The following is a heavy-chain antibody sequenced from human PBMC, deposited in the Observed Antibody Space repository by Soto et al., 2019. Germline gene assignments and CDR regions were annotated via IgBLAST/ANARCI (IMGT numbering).Heavy chain of an antibody. CDR2: ISGKNGNT. Sequence: QVHLVQSGGELKKPGASVKVSCKASGYSFSDFGITWVRQAPGQGLEWMGWISGKNGNTNYAQKVQGRVTLTADTSTSTANMEVRVLISDDTGIYYCARCGYYGDTGGVENWGQGTPVTVSS. V-gene: IGHV1-18*04. J-gene: IGHJ4*02. CDR1: GYSFSDFG. CDR3: ARCGYYGDTGGVEN. D-gene: IGHD4-17*01.